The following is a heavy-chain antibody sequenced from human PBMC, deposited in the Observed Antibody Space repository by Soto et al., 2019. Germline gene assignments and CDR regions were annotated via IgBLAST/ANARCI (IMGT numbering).Heavy chain of an antibody. Sequence: PGGSLRLSCAASGFSFDGYAMNWVRQPPGKGLEWVSGISWNSGNIDYADSVKGRFTISRDNSKNTLYLQMNSLRAEDTAVYYCARDGYSSSWYDYYYYGMDVWGQGTTVTVSS. J-gene: IGHJ6*02. V-gene: IGHV3-9*01. CDR1: GFSFDGYA. CDR3: ARDGYSSSWYDYYYYGMDV. D-gene: IGHD6-13*01. CDR2: ISWNSGNI.